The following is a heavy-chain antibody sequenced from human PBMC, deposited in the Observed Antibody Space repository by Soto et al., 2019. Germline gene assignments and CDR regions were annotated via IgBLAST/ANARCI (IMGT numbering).Heavy chain of an antibody. Sequence: ASVKVSCKASGYTFTVCYMHWVRQAPGQGLEWMGWINPKSGGTMYPQKFQGRVTMTWDTSISTAYMALTRLRSDDTAVYYCARDLAKGGGSAGFDYWGQGTLVTVSS. V-gene: IGHV1-2*02. D-gene: IGHD1-26*01. CDR2: INPKSGGT. CDR3: ARDLAKGGGSAGFDY. CDR1: GYTFTVCY. J-gene: IGHJ4*02.